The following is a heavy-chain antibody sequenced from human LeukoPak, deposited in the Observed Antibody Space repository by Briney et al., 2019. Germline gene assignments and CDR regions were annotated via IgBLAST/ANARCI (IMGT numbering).Heavy chain of an antibody. Sequence: GGSLRLSCAASGFTFGTSWMSWVRQAPGKGLEWLANIYVDGIEKYYVDPVKGRFTISRVNAENSLFLQMNSLRVEDTAVYYCARGPLGYCSVTSCQFDYWGQGTLVTVSS. J-gene: IGHJ4*02. CDR3: ARGPLGYCSVTSCQFDY. CDR2: IYVDGIEK. V-gene: IGHV3-7*01. D-gene: IGHD2-2*01. CDR1: GFTFGTSW.